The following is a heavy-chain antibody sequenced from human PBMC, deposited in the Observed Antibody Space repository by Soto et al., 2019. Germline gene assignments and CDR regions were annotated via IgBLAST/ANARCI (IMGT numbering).Heavy chain of an antibody. CDR2: ISGSDTTT. D-gene: IGHD3-16*01. J-gene: IGHJ4*02. CDR1: GFTFSTYA. Sequence: HPGGSLRLSCAASGFTFSTYAMSWVRQAPGKGLEWVSAISGSDTTTYYADSVKGRSTISRDSSKNTLYLEMNSLKTDDTAVYYCAADLPDWGAYAFDYWGQGTLVTVSS. V-gene: IGHV3-23*01. CDR3: AADLPDWGAYAFDY.